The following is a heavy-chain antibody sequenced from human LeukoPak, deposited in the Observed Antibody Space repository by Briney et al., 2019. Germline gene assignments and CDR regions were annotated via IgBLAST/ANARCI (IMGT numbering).Heavy chain of an antibody. CDR3: AKDNYYYDGSFEDS. V-gene: IGHV3-23*01. CDR2: ITANGDNT. Sequence: TGGSLRLSCAASGFTFSSFPMTWVRQAPGKGVEGVSVITANGDNTHYANSVKGRFTISRDNSKDTLFLQMNSLRTEDTALYYCAKDNYYYDGSFEDSWGQGTLVTVSS. CDR1: GFTFSSFP. J-gene: IGHJ5*01. D-gene: IGHD3-22*01.